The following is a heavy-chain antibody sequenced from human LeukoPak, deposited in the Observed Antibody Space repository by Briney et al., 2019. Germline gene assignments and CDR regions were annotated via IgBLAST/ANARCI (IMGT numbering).Heavy chain of an antibody. Sequence: SETLSLTCTVSGGSISSYYWSWIRQPPGKGLEWIGYIYYSGSTNYNPSLKSRVTTSVDTSKNQFSLKLSSVTAADTAVYYCARLFEVVDAFDIWGQGTMVTVSS. J-gene: IGHJ3*02. CDR1: GGSISSYY. CDR3: ARLFEVVDAFDI. D-gene: IGHD2-21*01. CDR2: IYYSGST. V-gene: IGHV4-59*01.